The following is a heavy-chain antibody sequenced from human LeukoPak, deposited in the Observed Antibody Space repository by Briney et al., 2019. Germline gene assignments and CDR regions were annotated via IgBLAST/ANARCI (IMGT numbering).Heavy chain of an antibody. V-gene: IGHV1-2*02. D-gene: IGHD2-2*01. CDR3: ARDRKDCSSTSCYVWFDP. CDR2: INPNSGGT. Sequence: ASVKVSRKASGYTFTGYYMHWVRQAPGQGLEWMGWINPNSGGTNYAQKFQGRVTMTRDTSISTAYMELSRLRSDDTAVYYCARDRKDCSSTSCYVWFDPWGQGTLVTVSS. J-gene: IGHJ5*02. CDR1: GYTFTGYY.